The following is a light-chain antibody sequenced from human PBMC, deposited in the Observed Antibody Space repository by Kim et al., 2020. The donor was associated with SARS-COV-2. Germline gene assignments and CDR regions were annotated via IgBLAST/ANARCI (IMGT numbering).Light chain of an antibody. CDR2: TNN. CDR1: TNNVGKQR. J-gene: IGLJ3*02. Sequence: TTRTCTGNTNNVGKQRATWRQHHQGHPPKLLSYTNNNRPSGLSERFSTSRSGYTASLTITGLQPEDEADYYCAAWDVSLSAWVFGGGTKLTVL. V-gene: IGLV10-54*04. CDR3: AAWDVSLSAWV.